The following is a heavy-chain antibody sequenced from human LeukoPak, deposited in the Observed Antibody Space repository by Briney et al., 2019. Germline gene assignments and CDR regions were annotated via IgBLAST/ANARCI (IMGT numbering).Heavy chain of an antibody. CDR1: GFTFSSYW. D-gene: IGHD1-26*01. V-gene: IGHV3-74*01. J-gene: IGHJ4*02. CDR3: ARSPSSVEWGLQVTFDY. CDR2: INTDGSST. Sequence: GGSLRLSCAASGFTFSSYWMHWVRQAPGKGLVWVSRINTDGSSTSYADSVKGRFTISRDNAKNTLYLQMNSLRAEDTAVYYCARSPSSVEWGLQVTFDYWGQGTLVTVSS.